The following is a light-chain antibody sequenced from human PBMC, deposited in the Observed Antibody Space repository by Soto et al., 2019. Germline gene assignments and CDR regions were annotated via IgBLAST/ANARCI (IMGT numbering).Light chain of an antibody. Sequence: QSVLTQPRSVSGSPGQSVTISCTGTSSDVGGYNYVSWYQQYSGKAPKLMIYDVSERPSGVPDRFSGSKSGNTASLTISGLQAEDEADYYCCSYAGTSTLFGGGTKLTVL. CDR3: CSYAGTSTL. CDR1: SSDVGGYNY. J-gene: IGLJ2*01. CDR2: DVS. V-gene: IGLV2-11*01.